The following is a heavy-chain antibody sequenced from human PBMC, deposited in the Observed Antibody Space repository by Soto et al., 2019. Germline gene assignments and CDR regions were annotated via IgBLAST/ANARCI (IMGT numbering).Heavy chain of an antibody. Sequence: PSETLSLTCTVSGGSISSYYWSWIRQPPGKGLEWIGYIYYSGSTNYNPSLKSRVTISVDTSKNQFSLKLSSVTAADTAVYYCAREARGVISGMDVWGQGTTVTVSS. V-gene: IGHV4-59*01. CDR2: IYYSGST. CDR1: GGSISSYY. CDR3: AREARGVISGMDV. J-gene: IGHJ6*02. D-gene: IGHD3-10*01.